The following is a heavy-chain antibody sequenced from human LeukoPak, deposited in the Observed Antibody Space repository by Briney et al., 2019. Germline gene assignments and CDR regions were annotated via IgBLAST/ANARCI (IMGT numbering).Heavy chain of an antibody. D-gene: IGHD1-7*01. CDR1: GGSISSGSYY. CDR3: ARDHRVNYLDAFDI. J-gene: IGHJ3*02. CDR2: IYYGGST. Sequence: PSETLSLTCTVSGGSISSGSYYWSWIRQPPGKGLEWIGYIYYGGSTTYNPSLKSRVTISVDTSNNQFSLKLTSVTAADTAVYFCARDHRVNYLDAFDIWGQGTMVTVSS. V-gene: IGHV4-61*01.